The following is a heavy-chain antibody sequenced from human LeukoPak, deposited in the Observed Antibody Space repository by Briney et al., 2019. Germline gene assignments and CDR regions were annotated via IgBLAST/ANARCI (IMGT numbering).Heavy chain of an antibody. D-gene: IGHD6-13*01. J-gene: IGHJ4*02. CDR1: GYSFSSGYY. V-gene: IGHV4-38-2*01. CDR3: ARFPGGSNWYLYFDY. Sequence: PSETLSLTCAVSGYSFSSGYYWGWIRQPPGKGLEWIGTISHSGSTYYNPSLKSRVTISVDTSKNQFSLKLSSVTAADTAVYYCARFPGGSNWYLYFDYWGQGTLVTVSS. CDR2: ISHSGST.